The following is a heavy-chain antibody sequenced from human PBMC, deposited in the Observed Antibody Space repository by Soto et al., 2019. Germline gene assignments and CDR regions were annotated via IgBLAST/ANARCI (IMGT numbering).Heavy chain of an antibody. CDR2: ISGSVGST. CDR3: AKGNLGHVAAFHFDS. V-gene: IGHV3-23*01. Sequence: EVQLLESGGGLVQPGGSLRLSCAASGFTFSSGAMSWVRQAPGKGLEWVSSISGSVGSTSYADSVKGRFTISRDNSTKTMDLHMNRLRAEDTAVYFCAKGNLGHVAAFHFDSWGQGTLVTVSS. D-gene: IGHD6-19*01. J-gene: IGHJ4*02. CDR1: GFTFSSGA.